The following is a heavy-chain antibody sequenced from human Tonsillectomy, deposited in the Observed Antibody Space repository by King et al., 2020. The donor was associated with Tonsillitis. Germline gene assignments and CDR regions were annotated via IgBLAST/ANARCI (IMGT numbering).Heavy chain of an antibody. CDR1: GASFNNYD. CDR3: AREYWDRRFFDY. V-gene: IGHV1-69*18. J-gene: IGHJ4*02. Sequence: VQLVQSGAEVKEPGASVKVSCEASGASFNNYDISWMRQAPGQGLEWMGRIIPMFGKPQYAQNFPGTITITADESTRTAYMELSSLRAEDTAVYYCAREYWDRRFFDYWGQGTLVAVSS. D-gene: IGHD1-14*01. CDR2: IIPMFGKP.